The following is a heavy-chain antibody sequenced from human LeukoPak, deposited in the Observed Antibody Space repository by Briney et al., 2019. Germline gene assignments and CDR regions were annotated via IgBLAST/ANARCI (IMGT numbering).Heavy chain of an antibody. J-gene: IGHJ4*02. CDR3: AKDWPGYSGYGGLPFDY. D-gene: IGHD5-12*01. CDR1: GFTFNTYG. CDR2: ISYDGSHK. Sequence: GGSLRLSCAASGFTFNTYGMHWVRQAPGKGLEWVVFISYDGSHKYYADSVKGRFTISRDNSKNTLYLQINSLRAEDTAVYYCAKDWPGYSGYGGLPFDYWGQGTLVTVSS. V-gene: IGHV3-30*18.